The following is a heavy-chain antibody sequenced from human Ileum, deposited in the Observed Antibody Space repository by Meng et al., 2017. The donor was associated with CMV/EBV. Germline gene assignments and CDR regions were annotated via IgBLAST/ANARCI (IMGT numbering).Heavy chain of an antibody. CDR1: GGTFSSYT. D-gene: IGHD4-17*01. CDR3: ARSHDYGDYLLPPFDY. CDR2: IIPILGIA. J-gene: IGHJ4*02. V-gene: IGHV1-69*02. Sequence: SVKVSCKASGGTFSSYTISWVRQAPGQGLEWMGRIIPILGIANYAQKFQGRVTITADKSTSTAYTELSSLGSEDTAVYYCARSHDYGDYLLPPFDYWGQGTLVTVSS.